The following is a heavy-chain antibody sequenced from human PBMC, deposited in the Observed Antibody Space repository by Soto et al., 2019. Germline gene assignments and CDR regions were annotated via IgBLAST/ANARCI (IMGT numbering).Heavy chain of an antibody. J-gene: IGHJ4*02. CDR1: GGSISSYY. V-gene: IGHV4-59*01. D-gene: IGHD1-26*01. Sequence: SETLSLTCTASGGSISSYYWSWIRQPPGKGLEWIGYIYYSGSTNYNPSLKSRVTISVDTSKNQFSLKLSSVTAADTAVYYCARSIVGATDYWGQGTLVTVSS. CDR3: ARSIVGATDY. CDR2: IYYSGST.